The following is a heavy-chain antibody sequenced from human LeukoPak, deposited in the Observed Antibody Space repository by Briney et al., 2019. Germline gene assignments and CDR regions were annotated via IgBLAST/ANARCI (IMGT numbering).Heavy chain of an antibody. J-gene: IGHJ4*02. Sequence: PSETLSLTCAVYGGSFSGYYWSWIRQPPGKGLEWIGEINHSGSTNYNPSLKSRVTISVDTSKNQFSLKLSSVTAADTAVYYCARGLFVGPHPAHIAAAGPFDYWGQGTLVTVSS. V-gene: IGHV4-34*01. D-gene: IGHD6-13*01. CDR3: ARGLFVGPHPAHIAAAGPFDY. CDR1: GGSFSGYY. CDR2: INHSGST.